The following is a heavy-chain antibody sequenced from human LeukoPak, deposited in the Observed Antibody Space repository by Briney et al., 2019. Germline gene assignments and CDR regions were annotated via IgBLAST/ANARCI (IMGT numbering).Heavy chain of an antibody. J-gene: IGHJ3*01. V-gene: IGHV3-23*01. CDR3: AIADATIAGGSDT. CDR2: ISGTADSK. D-gene: IGHD2-21*01. CDR1: RFIVRNYA. Sequence: GGSLRLSCAVSRFIVRNYAMSGGRQAPGGGLEWLSLISGTADSKYYADSVKGRFTISRDNPRSTLYLAMNILRAEDTAVNYCAIADATIAGGSDTWGQGTMVIVSS.